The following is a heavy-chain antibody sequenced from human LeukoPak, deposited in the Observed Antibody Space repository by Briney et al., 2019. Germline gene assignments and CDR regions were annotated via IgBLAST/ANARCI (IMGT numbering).Heavy chain of an antibody. V-gene: IGHV3-23*01. Sequence: GGSLRLSCAASGFIFDDYAMYWVRQAPGKGLEYVSVIRGGGGVKYYAASVKGRFTISRDNSKNTLYLQMNSLRAEDTAVYYCAKSSHSYGNDALDIWGQGTMVTVSS. J-gene: IGHJ3*02. CDR2: IRGGGGVK. CDR3: AKSSHSYGNDALDI. CDR1: GFIFDDYA. D-gene: IGHD5-18*01.